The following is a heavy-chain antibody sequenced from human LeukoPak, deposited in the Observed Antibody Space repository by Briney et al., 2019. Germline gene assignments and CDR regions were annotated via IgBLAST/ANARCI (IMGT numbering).Heavy chain of an antibody. D-gene: IGHD2-15*01. CDR1: GFTFSSYG. V-gene: IGHV3-30*18. CDR2: ISYDGSNK. J-gene: IGHJ5*02. Sequence: GGSLRLSCAASGFTFSSYGMHWVRQAPGKGLEWVAVISYDGSNKYYADSVKGRLTISRDNSKNTLYLQMNSLRAEDTAVYYCAKDRSSSGGSCKLDPWGQGTLVTVSS. CDR3: AKDRSSSGGSCKLDP.